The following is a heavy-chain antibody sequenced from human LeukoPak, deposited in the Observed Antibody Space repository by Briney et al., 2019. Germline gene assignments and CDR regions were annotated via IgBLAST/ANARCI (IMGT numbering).Heavy chain of an antibody. V-gene: IGHV1-3*03. Sequence: ASVKVSCKASGYTFTSYAMHWVRQAPGQRLEWMGWINAGNGNTKYSQEFQGRVTMTRDMSTGTVYMELSSLTSGDTAVYYCARDGGGGFDYWGQGTRVTVSS. CDR1: GYTFTSYA. J-gene: IGHJ4*02. CDR3: ARDGGGGFDY. CDR2: INAGNGNT. D-gene: IGHD3-16*01.